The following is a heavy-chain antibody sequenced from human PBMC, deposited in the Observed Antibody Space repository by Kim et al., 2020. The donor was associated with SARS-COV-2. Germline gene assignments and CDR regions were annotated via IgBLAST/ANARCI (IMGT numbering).Heavy chain of an antibody. CDR1: GFTFTDYW. CDR3: ARDPGTTSRRLDY. Sequence: GGSLRLSCAVSGFTFTDYWMHWVRQAPGKGLQWLSRINSDGSSKTYAASVKGRFTISRDNAKNTLYLQINSLRADDTALYYCARDPGTTSRRLDYWGQGTQVTVSS. V-gene: IGHV3-74*01. CDR2: INSDGSSK. J-gene: IGHJ4*02. D-gene: IGHD1-7*01.